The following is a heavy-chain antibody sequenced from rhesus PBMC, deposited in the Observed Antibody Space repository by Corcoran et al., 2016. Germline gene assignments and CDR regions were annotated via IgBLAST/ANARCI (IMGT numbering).Heavy chain of an antibody. Sequence: QVQLQESGPGLVKPSETLSLTCAVSGGSLSADSYWSWLRQPPGKGLEWIGYIYGSGGGTNDNPSLKNRVTISIDTSKNQFSLKLSSVTAADTAVYYCARPLAAGQVEVDYWGQGVLVTVSS. CDR1: GGSLSADSY. J-gene: IGHJ4*01. CDR3: ARPLAAGQVEVDY. V-gene: IGHV4-106*01. CDR2: IYGSGGGT. D-gene: IGHD6-13*01.